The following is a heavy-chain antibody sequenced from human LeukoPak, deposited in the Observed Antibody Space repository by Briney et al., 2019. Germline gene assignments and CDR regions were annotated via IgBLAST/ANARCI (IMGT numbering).Heavy chain of an antibody. CDR2: TYYRSKWYN. CDR3: ASQGALGHIDS. V-gene: IGHV6-1*01. Sequence: SQTLSLTCAISRDSVSSNSAAWHWIRQSPSRGLEWLGRTYYRSKWYNEYAVSVKSRITINPDTSKNQFSLQLNSMIPEDTAVYYCASQGALGHIDSWGQGTLVTVSS. J-gene: IGHJ4*02. CDR1: RDSVSSNSAA.